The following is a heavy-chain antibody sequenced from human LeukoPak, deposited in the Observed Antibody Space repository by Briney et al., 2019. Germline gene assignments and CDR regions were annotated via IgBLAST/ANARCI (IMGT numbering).Heavy chain of an antibody. CDR1: GYTFTSYG. V-gene: IGHV1-18*04. D-gene: IGHD6-13*01. Sequence: ASVKASCKASGYTFTSYGLSWVRQAPGQGLEWMGWINTYNGNTNYAQKLQARVTMTTDTSTSTAYMELRSLRSDDTAVYYCARRRPSLAAARDYYYYGMDVWGKGTTVTVSS. J-gene: IGHJ6*04. CDR3: ARRRPSLAAARDYYYYGMDV. CDR2: INTYNGNT.